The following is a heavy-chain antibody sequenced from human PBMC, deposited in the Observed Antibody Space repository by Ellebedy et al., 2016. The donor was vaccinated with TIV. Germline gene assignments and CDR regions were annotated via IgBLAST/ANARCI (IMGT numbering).Heavy chain of an antibody. CDR1: GFTFSSYS. V-gene: IGHV3-21*06. Sequence: GESLKISCAASGFTFSSYSMNWVRQAPGKGLEWVSSISSSSSYIYYADSVKGRFTISRDNAKNSLYLQMNSLRAEDTAVYYCARDRVDILTGYLYDWYFDLWGLGTLVTVSS. CDR2: ISSSSSYI. J-gene: IGHJ2*01. D-gene: IGHD3-9*01. CDR3: ARDRVDILTGYLYDWYFDL.